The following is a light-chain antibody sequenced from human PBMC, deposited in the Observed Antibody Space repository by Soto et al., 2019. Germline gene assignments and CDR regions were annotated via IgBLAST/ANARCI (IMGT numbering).Light chain of an antibody. Sequence: QSALAQPASVSGSPGQTSTISCTGSTRDIGAYKFVSWYQQHPGKAPRLIIYEVSVRPSGISNRFSGSKSGNTASLSISGLQDDDEAHYYCTSYTPSSRLFGGGTKVTVL. CDR1: TRDIGAYKF. CDR3: TSYTPSSRL. CDR2: EVS. V-gene: IGLV2-14*01. J-gene: IGLJ3*02.